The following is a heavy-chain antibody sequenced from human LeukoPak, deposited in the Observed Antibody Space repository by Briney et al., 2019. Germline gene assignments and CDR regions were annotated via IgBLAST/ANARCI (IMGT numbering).Heavy chain of an antibody. Sequence: GGSLRLSCAASGFTFSGSAMHWVRQASGKGLEWVGRIRNKANNYATSYAASVTGRFTISRDDSKNTAYLQMNSLQTEDPAVYYCTNYDSSGPAFQHWGQGTLVTVPS. V-gene: IGHV3-73*01. J-gene: IGHJ1*01. D-gene: IGHD3-22*01. CDR1: GFTFSGSA. CDR2: IRNKANNYAT. CDR3: TNYDSSGPAFQH.